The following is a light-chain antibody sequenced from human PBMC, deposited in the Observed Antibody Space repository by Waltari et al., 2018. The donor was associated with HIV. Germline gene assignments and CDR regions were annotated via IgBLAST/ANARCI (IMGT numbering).Light chain of an antibody. J-gene: IGLJ3*02. CDR3: CSYVNTRTPVV. Sequence: QSALTQPRSVSGSPGQWVSISCTATGSAVGSSTFVSWYQRHPGKAPNLMIFDVDQRPSGVPARFSGSKSGNTASLTISGLQADDEAEYYCCSYVNTRTPVVFGGGTQVTVL. CDR1: GSAVGSSTF. CDR2: DVD. V-gene: IGLV2-11*01.